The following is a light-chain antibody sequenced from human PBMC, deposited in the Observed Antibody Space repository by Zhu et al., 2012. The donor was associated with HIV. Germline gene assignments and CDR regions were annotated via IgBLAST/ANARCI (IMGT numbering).Light chain of an antibody. V-gene: IGKV1-9*01. J-gene: IGKJ4*01. CDR2: DAS. CDR3: QHLTLYPT. Sequence: DIQLTQSPSFLSASVGDRVTITCRASQDISTHLTWYQQKPGKAPKLLIDDASTLQSGVPPRFSGSGSGTEFTLTISSLQPEDFATYFCQHLTLYPTFGGGSKVEIK. CDR1: QDISTH.